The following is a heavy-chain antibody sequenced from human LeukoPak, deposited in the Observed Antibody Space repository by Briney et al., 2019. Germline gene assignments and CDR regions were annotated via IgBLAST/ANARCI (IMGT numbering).Heavy chain of an antibody. J-gene: IGHJ4*02. D-gene: IGHD5-12*01. Sequence: GGSLRLSCAASGFTFDDYAMHWVRQAPGKGLEWVSGISWNSGSIGYADSVKGRFTISRDNAKNSLYLQMNSLRAEDTALYYCAKVRAMKWLRQPFDYWGQGTLVTVSS. V-gene: IGHV3-9*01. CDR1: GFTFDDYA. CDR2: ISWNSGSI. CDR3: AKVRAMKWLRQPFDY.